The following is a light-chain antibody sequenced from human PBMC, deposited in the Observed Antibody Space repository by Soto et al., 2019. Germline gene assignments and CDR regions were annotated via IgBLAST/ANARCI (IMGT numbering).Light chain of an antibody. CDR2: KAS. CDR3: QQYNSSPPT. J-gene: IGKJ1*01. V-gene: IGKV1-5*03. Sequence: DIQMTQSPSTLSASVGDRVTITCRASQSISSWLAWYQQKPGKAPKLLIYKASSLESGVPPRFSGSGSGTEFTLTISSLQPDDFATYYCQQYNSSPPTFGQGTKVEIK. CDR1: QSISSW.